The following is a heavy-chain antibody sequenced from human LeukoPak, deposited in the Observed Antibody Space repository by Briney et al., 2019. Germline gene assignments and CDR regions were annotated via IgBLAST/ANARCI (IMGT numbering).Heavy chain of an antibody. D-gene: IGHD3-3*01. CDR2: VYTSGST. CDR1: GGSISNYY. V-gene: IGHV4-4*07. Sequence: SETLSLTCTVSGGSISNYYWSWIRQPAGKGLEWIGRVYTSGSTNYNPSLKSRVTMSVDTSKNQFSLKLSSVTAADTAVYYCARGVGGYDFWSGYSYLLDYWGQGTLVTVSS. CDR3: ARGVGGYDFWSGYSYLLDY. J-gene: IGHJ4*02.